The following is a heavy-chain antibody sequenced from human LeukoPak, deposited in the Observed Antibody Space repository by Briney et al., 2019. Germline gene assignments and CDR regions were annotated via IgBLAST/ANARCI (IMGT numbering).Heavy chain of an antibody. J-gene: IGHJ4*02. CDR2: ISGNGRST. CDR1: GFTFSSYA. V-gene: IGHV3-23*01. CDR3: AAVIDY. Sequence: GGSLRLSCAASGFTFSSYAMSWVRQAPGKGLEWVSSISGNGRSTYYADSVKGRFTVSRDNSKNTLYLQMNRLRAEDTAVYYCAAVIDYWGQGTLVTVSS.